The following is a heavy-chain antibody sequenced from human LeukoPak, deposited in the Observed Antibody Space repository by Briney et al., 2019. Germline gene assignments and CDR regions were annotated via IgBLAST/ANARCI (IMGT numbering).Heavy chain of an antibody. CDR2: ISAYNGNT. D-gene: IGHD1-26*01. CDR1: GYTFTSYA. Sequence: ASVKVSCKASGYTFTSYAMNWVRQAPGQGLEWMGWISAYNGNTNYAQKLQGRVTMTTDTSTSTAYMELRSLRSDDTAVYYCAGNSYGENWFDPWGQGTLVTVSS. J-gene: IGHJ5*02. V-gene: IGHV1-18*01. CDR3: AGNSYGENWFDP.